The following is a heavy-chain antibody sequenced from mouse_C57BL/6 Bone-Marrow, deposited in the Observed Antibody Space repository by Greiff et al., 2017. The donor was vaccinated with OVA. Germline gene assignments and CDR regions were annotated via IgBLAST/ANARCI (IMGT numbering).Heavy chain of an antibody. CDR2: IWSDGST. CDR3: ARGGLRGGYFDY. V-gene: IGHV2-6*03. D-gene: IGHD2-4*01. J-gene: IGHJ2*01. Sequence: VQLQQSGPGLVAPSQSLSITCTVSGFSLTSYGVHWVRQPPGKGLEWLVVIWSDGSTTYNSALKSRLSISKDNSKSQVFLKMNSLQTDDTAMYYCARGGLRGGYFDYWGQGTTLTVSS. CDR1: GFSLTSYG.